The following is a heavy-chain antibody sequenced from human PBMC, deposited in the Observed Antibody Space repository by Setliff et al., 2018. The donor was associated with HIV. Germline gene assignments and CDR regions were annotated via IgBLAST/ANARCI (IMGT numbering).Heavy chain of an antibody. CDR1: GDSISGHY. CDR3: ARDQPGYYDSRGFPLDAFDV. V-gene: IGHV4-59*11. CDR2: ISYTGST. Sequence: TSETLSLTCAVSGDSISGHYWSWLRQPPGKGLEWIGYISYTGSTNYNPSLKSRLTISLDTSKNQFFLKLSSVTAADTAIYYCARDQPGYYDSRGFPLDAFDVWGQGTVVTVSS. J-gene: IGHJ3*01. D-gene: IGHD3-22*01.